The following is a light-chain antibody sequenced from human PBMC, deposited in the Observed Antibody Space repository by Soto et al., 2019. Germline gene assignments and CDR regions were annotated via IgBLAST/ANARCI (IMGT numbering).Light chain of an antibody. Sequence: EIVLTQSPATLSLSPGERATLSCRAIQSVSSSYLAWYQQKPGQAPRLLIYGASGRATGIPDRFSGSGSGTEFTLTISRLQSEDFAVYYCQQYNNWPPITFGQGTRLEIK. CDR1: QSVSSSY. CDR2: GAS. V-gene: IGKV3-20*01. CDR3: QQYNNWPPIT. J-gene: IGKJ5*01.